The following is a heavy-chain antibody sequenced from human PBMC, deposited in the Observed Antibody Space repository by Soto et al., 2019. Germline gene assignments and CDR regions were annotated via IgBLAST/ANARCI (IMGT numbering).Heavy chain of an antibody. CDR3: AKSSSEVQIEEPDVDMVATIPRVVDY. Sequence: EVQLLESGGGLVQPGGSLRLSCAASGFTFSSYAMSWVRQAPGKGLEWVSAISGSGGSTYYADSVKGRFTVSRDNSKNTLYLQIHSLRAEDTAVYYCAKSSSEVQIEEPDVDMVATIPRVVDYWGPGTLVTVSS. J-gene: IGHJ4*02. CDR2: ISGSGGST. CDR1: GFTFSSYA. D-gene: IGHD5-12*01. V-gene: IGHV3-23*01.